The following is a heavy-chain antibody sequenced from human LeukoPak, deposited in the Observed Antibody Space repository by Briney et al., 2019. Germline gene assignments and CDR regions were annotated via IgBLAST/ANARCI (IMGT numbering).Heavy chain of an antibody. CDR1: GFTVSSNY. CDR3: AREIMVSREWYFDL. D-gene: IGHD2-21*01. J-gene: IGHJ2*01. CDR2: IYSGGST. Sequence: PGGSLRLSCAASGFTVSSNYMSWVRQAPGKGPEWVSVIYSGGSTYYADSVKGRFTISRDNSKNTLYLQMNSLRVEDTAVYFCAREIMVSREWYFDLWGRGTLVTVAS. V-gene: IGHV3-66*01.